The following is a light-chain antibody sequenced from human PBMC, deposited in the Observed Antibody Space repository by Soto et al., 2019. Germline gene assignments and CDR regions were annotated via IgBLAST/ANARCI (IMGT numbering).Light chain of an antibody. J-gene: IGKJ5*01. V-gene: IGKV3-20*01. CDR3: QQYGSSHT. CDR1: HSVSSY. Sequence: EIVMTQSPATLSVSPGERATLSCRASHSVSSYLAWYQQKPGQAPRLLIYGASSRAIGIPDRFSGSVSGSDFILTINRLEPEDFAVYYCQQYGSSHTLGQGTRLEIK. CDR2: GAS.